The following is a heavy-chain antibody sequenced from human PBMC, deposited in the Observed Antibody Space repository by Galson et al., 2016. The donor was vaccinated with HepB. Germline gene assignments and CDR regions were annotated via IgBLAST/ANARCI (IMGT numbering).Heavy chain of an antibody. D-gene: IGHD2-15*01. V-gene: IGHV5-51*01. CDR3: ARRVAPFYLDV. CDR1: GYSFGSYW. J-gene: IGHJ6*03. Sequence: QSGAEVKKPGESLKISCKGSGYSFGSYWIGWVRQTPGRGLQWMGIIYPGDSDVRYSPSFQGQVTTSADKSTSTVYLQWSSLKASDSALYYCARRVAPFYLDVWGTGTRVTVSS. CDR2: IYPGDSDV.